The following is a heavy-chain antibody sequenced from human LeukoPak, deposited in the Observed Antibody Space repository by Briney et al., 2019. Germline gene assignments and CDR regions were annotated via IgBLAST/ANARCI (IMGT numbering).Heavy chain of an antibody. CDR1: GGSISNYY. V-gene: IGHV4-59*01. J-gene: IGHJ4*02. CDR2: IYYSGST. CDR3: ARGPTRYYSDY. Sequence: SETLSLACSVSGGSISNYYWSWIRQPPGKGLEWIGYIYYSGSTNYNPSLKSRVTISIDTSKSQFSLKLSSVTAADTAVYYCARGPTRYYSDYWGQGTLVTVSS.